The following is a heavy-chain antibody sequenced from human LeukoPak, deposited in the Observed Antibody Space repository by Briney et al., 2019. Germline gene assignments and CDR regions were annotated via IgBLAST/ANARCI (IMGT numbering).Heavy chain of an antibody. J-gene: IGHJ4*02. CDR2: INPNSGGT. V-gene: IGHV1-2*02. CDR3: ARLSVYNDYAIDY. CDR1: GYTFTDYY. Sequence: ASVKVSCKASGYTFTDYYVHWVRQAPGQGLEWMGFINPNSGGTKYAQKFQGRVTVTRDTSISTAYMELSGLRSDDTAVYYCARLSVYNDYAIDYWGQGTLVTVSS. D-gene: IGHD4-17*01.